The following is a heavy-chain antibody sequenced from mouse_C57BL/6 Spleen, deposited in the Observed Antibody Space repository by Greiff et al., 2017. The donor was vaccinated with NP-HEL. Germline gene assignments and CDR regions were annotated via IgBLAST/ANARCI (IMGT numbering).Heavy chain of an antibody. CDR2: IGPGSGST. Sequence: VQLQQSGAGLVKPGASVKISCKASGYTFTDYYINWVKQRPGQGLEWIGKIGPGSGSTYYNEKFKGKATLTADKSSSTAYMQLSSLTSEDSAVYFCARRTYDGYSRFDYWGQGTTLTVSS. CDR1: GYTFTDYY. D-gene: IGHD2-3*01. V-gene: IGHV1-77*01. J-gene: IGHJ2*01. CDR3: ARRTYDGYSRFDY.